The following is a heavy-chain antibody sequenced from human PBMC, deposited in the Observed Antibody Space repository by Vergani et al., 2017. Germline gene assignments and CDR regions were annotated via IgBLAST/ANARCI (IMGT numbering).Heavy chain of an antibody. CDR2: INPNSGGT. Sequence: QVQLVQSGAEVKKPGASVKVSCKASGYTFTGYYMHWVRQAPGQGLEWMGWINPNSGGTNYAQTFQGRVTMTRDTSISTAYMELSRLRSDDTAVYYCARPGAEYFQHWGQGTLVTVSS. V-gene: IGHV1-2*02. J-gene: IGHJ1*01. CDR1: GYTFTGYY. CDR3: ARPGAEYFQH.